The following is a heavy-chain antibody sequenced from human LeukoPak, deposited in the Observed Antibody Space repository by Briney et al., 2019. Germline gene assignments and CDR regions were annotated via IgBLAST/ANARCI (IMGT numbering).Heavy chain of an antibody. CDR1: GYTFTGYY. D-gene: IGHD2-15*01. CDR3: ARGNRYCSGGSCYNWFDP. J-gene: IGHJ5*02. V-gene: IGHV1-3*01. Sequence: ASVKVSCKASGYTFTGYYMHWVRQAPGQRLEWMGWINAGNGNTKYSQKFQGRVTITRDTSASTAYMELSSLRSEDTAVYYCARGNRYCSGGSCYNWFDPWGQGTLVTVSS. CDR2: INAGNGNT.